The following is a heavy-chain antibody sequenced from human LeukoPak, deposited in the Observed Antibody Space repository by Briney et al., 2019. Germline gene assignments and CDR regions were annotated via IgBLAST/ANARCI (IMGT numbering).Heavy chain of an antibody. Sequence: GASVKVSCKASGYTFTGYYMHWVRQAPGQGLEWMGIINPRGDNTNYAQKFQGRVTVTRDMSTSTVYMELSSLRSEDTAVYYCARGVHVRKYDSNHNCFDPWGQGTLVTVSS. CDR2: INPRGDNT. CDR3: ARGVHVRKYDSNHNCFDP. CDR1: GYTFTGYY. J-gene: IGHJ5*02. V-gene: IGHV1-46*01. D-gene: IGHD3-22*01.